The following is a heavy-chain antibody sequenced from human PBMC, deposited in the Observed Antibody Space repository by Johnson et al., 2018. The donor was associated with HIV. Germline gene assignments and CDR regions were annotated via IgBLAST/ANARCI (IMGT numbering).Heavy chain of an antibody. CDR1: GISVSVNY. Sequence: VQLVESGGGVVQPGRSLRLSCAVSGISVSVNYMSWVRQAPGKGLEWVSLIDSGGTTNYEDSVKGRFTISRNDSKNTLYLQMHSLKAADTALYYCARPHSFQYQHAFDIWGQGTKVTVSS. CDR2: IDSGGTT. CDR3: ARPHSFQYQHAFDI. J-gene: IGHJ3*02. V-gene: IGHV3-66*04. D-gene: IGHD1-26*01.